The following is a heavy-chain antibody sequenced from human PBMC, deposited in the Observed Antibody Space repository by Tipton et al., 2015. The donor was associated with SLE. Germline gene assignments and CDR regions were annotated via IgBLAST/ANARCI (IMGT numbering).Heavy chain of an antibody. J-gene: IGHJ3*02. V-gene: IGHV4-59*12. Sequence: TLSLTCTVSGASLSNYYWSWIRQPPGKGLEWIGYIYHSGDTSYNPSLKGRVTLSVDTTKNQFSLKLSSVTAADTAVYYCARGGPGAFDIWGQGTMVTVSS. CDR1: GASLSNYY. CDR2: IYHSGDT. CDR3: ARGGPGAFDI.